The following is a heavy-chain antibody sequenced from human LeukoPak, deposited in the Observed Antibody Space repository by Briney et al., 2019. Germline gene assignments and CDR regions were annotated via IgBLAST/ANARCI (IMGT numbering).Heavy chain of an antibody. V-gene: IGHV4-34*01. CDR1: GGSFSGYY. J-gene: IGHJ5*02. D-gene: IGHD3-9*01. CDR3: ARDLGYDILTGRQRGNWFDP. Sequence: PSETLSLTCAVYGGSFSGYYWSWIRQPPGKGLEWIGEINHSGSTNYNPSLKSRVTISVDTSKNQFSLKLSSVTAADTAVYYCARDLGYDILTGRQRGNWFDPWGQGTLVTVSS. CDR2: INHSGST.